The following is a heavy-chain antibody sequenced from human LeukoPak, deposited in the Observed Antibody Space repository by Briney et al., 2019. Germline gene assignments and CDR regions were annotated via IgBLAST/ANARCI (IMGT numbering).Heavy chain of an antibody. D-gene: IGHD3-22*01. CDR1: GGSISSSSYY. V-gene: IGHV4-39*01. CDR2: IYYSGST. CDR3: ARRVSDSSGYYHRYWYFDL. Sequence: SETLSLTCTVSGGSISSSSYYWGWIRQPPGKGLEWIGSIYYSGSTYYNPSLKSRVTISVDTSKNQFSLKLSSVTAADTAVYYCARRVSDSSGYYHRYWYFDLWGRGTLVTVSS. J-gene: IGHJ2*01.